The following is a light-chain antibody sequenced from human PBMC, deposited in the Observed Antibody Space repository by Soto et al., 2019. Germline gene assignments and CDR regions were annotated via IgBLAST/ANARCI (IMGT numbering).Light chain of an antibody. J-gene: IGLJ7*01. CDR2: NVN. CDR1: SRDLGGYDY. CDR3: SSDTNINTYV. V-gene: IGLV2-14*03. Sequence: QSALTQVASVSGSPGQPVTISCTGTSRDLGGYDYVSWYQQHLGKAPKLMIYNVNYRPSGVSAPFSGSKSCDTASLTISGLHAEDEGNYYCSSDTNINTYVFGGETQLTVL.